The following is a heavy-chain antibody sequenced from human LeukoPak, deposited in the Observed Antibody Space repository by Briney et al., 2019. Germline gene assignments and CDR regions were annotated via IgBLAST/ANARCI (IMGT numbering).Heavy chain of an antibody. CDR1: GYTFTGYY. Sequence: ASVKVSCKASGYTFTGYYMHWVRQAPGQGLEWMGWINPKSGVKNYAQKFQGRVTMTRDTSVTTAYMEVSRLTSDDTAVYYCARALNSIDAFDIWGQGTMVTVSS. CDR3: ARALNSIDAFDI. V-gene: IGHV1-2*02. J-gene: IGHJ3*02. CDR2: INPKSGVK. D-gene: IGHD3-3*02.